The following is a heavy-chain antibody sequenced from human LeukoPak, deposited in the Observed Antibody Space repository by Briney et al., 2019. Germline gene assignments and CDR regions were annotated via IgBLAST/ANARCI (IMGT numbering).Heavy chain of an antibody. D-gene: IGHD6-6*01. V-gene: IGHV3-48*01. CDR2: INTGSTTI. CDR1: GFTFSPYT. Sequence: PGGSLRLSYAPSGFTFSPYTMHSFRQPPGKGLEWLSYINTGSTTIYYADSVKGRFTISRDNAKNSLYLQLNSLRAEDTAVYYCARDSSVCAFDVWGQGTMVTVSS. CDR3: ARDSSVCAFDV. J-gene: IGHJ3*01.